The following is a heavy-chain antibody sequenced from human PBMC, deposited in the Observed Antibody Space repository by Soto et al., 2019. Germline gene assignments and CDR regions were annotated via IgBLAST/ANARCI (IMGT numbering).Heavy chain of an antibody. CDR3: ARGPPFH. D-gene: IGHD3-16*01. CDR2: IYHSGST. J-gene: IGHJ4*02. V-gene: IGHV4-34*01. Sequence: SETLSLTCAVYGGSFSGYYWSWIRQPPGKGLEWIGYIYHSGSTYYNPSLKSRDTISVDRSKNQFSLKLSSVTAADTAVYYCARGPPFHWGQGTLVTVSS. CDR1: GGSFSGYY.